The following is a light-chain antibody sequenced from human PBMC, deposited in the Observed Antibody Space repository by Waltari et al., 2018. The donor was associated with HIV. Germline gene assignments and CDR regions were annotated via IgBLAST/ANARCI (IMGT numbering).Light chain of an antibody. J-gene: IGLJ3*02. CDR2: EVS. CDR3: CSYAGNSARV. V-gene: IGLV2-23*02. CDR1: SSDIGSFNY. Sequence: QSALTQPASVSGSPGQSITISCTGTSSDIGSFNYVSWYQQYPGKAPKVMLYEVSKRPSGVSSRFSGSKSGNTASLTISGLQAEDEADYYCCSYAGNSARVFGGGTKLTVL.